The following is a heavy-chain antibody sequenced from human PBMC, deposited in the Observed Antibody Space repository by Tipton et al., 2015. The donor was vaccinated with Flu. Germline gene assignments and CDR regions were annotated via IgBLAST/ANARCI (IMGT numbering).Heavy chain of an antibody. V-gene: IGHV3-7*01. J-gene: IGHJ4*02. Sequence: SLRLSCAASGFTFSNFWMTWVRQAPGKGLEWAANIKQDGSEKNYVDSVKGRFTISRDNAKNSLYLQMNSLRAEDTAVYYCARGSGGSYYWGQGTLVTVSS. CDR1: GFTFSNFW. D-gene: IGHD2-15*01. CDR3: ARGSGGSYY. CDR2: IKQDGSEK.